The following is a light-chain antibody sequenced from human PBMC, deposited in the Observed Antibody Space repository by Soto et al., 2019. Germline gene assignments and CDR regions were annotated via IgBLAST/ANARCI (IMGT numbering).Light chain of an antibody. Sequence: EIVLTQSPGTMSLSPGERATLSCRASQSVNRNYLAWYQQKPGQAPRLLIYGASKRATGISDRFSGSGSGTDFTVTISRLEPEDFAVYYCQHYGGSPITFGQGTRLEIK. J-gene: IGKJ5*01. CDR1: QSVNRNY. CDR3: QHYGGSPIT. V-gene: IGKV3-20*01. CDR2: GAS.